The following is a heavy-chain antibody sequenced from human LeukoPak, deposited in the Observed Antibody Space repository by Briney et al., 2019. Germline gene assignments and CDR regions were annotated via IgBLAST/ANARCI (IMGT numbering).Heavy chain of an antibody. Sequence: GGSLRLSCAASGFTFSSYWMSWVRQALGKGLEWVSAISGSGGSTYYADSVKGRFTISRDNSKNTLYLQMNSLRAEDTAVYYCAKDTSIFGVVTLFDYWGQGTLVTVSS. V-gene: IGHV3-23*01. D-gene: IGHD3-3*01. CDR3: AKDTSIFGVVTLFDY. J-gene: IGHJ4*02. CDR1: GFTFSSYW. CDR2: ISGSGGST.